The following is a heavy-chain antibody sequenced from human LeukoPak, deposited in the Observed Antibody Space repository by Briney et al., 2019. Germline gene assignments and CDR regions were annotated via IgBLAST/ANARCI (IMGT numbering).Heavy chain of an antibody. J-gene: IGHJ4*02. Sequence: PGGSLRLSCAASGFTFSDYNMNWVRQAPGKGLEWVSSISGSSNSYTYYADSVKGRFTISRDNAKNSLYLQINSLRAEDTAEYYCARPEINDYCDFHYWGQGTLVTVSS. CDR2: ISGSSNSYT. CDR3: ARPEINDYCDFHY. D-gene: IGHD4-17*01. V-gene: IGHV3-21*01. CDR1: GFTFSDYN.